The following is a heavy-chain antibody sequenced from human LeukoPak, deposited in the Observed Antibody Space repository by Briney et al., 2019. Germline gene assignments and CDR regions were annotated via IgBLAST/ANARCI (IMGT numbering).Heavy chain of an antibody. V-gene: IGHV3-11*01. Sequence: GGSLRLSCAASGFTFSDYYMSWIRQAPGKGLEWVSYISSSGSTIYYADSAKGRFTISRDNAKNSLYLLMNSLRAEDTAVYYCASASARPGWFDPWGQGTRVTVSS. J-gene: IGHJ5*02. CDR1: GFTFSDYY. CDR2: ISSSGSTI. CDR3: ASASARPGWFDP. D-gene: IGHD6-6*01.